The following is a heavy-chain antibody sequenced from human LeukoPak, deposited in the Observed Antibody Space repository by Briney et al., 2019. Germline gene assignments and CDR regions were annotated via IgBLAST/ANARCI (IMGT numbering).Heavy chain of an antibody. CDR1: GGSISSGGYY. Sequence: SETLSLTCTVSGGSISSGGYYWSWIRQPPGKGLEWIGEINHSGSTNYNPSLKSRVTISVDTSKNQFSLKLSSVTAADTAVYYCARLGYCSGGSCYDFDYWGQGTLVTVSS. D-gene: IGHD2-15*01. V-gene: IGHV4-39*07. CDR2: INHSGST. CDR3: ARLGYCSGGSCYDFDY. J-gene: IGHJ4*02.